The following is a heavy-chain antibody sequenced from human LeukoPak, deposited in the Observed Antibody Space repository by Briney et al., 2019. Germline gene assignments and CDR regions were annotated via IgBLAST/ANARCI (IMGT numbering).Heavy chain of an antibody. CDR1: GGSISSSSYY. CDR2: IYYSGST. D-gene: IGHD1-26*01. CDR3: ARQGKGYSPSFDY. V-gene: IGHV4-39*01. J-gene: IGHJ4*02. Sequence: SETLSLTCTVSGGSISSSSYYWGWIRQPPGKGLEWIGSIYYSGSTYYNPSLKSRVTISVDTSKNQFSLKLSSVTAADTAVYYCARQGKGYSPSFDYWGQGTLVAVSS.